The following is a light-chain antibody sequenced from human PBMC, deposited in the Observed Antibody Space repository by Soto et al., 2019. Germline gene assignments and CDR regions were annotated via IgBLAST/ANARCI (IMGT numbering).Light chain of an antibody. Sequence: EIVLTQSPGTLSLSPGERATLSCRASQSVRNSYLAWYQQKPGQAPRLLIYGAYTRATGIPVRFSGSGSGTDFTLTISRLELEDFAVYYCQQYGSSPPVTFGQGTKVEIK. CDR3: QQYGSSPPVT. J-gene: IGKJ1*01. CDR2: GAY. CDR1: QSVRNSY. V-gene: IGKV3-20*01.